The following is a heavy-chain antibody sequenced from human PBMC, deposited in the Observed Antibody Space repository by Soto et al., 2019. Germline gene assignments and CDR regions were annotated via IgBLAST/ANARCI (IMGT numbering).Heavy chain of an antibody. CDR2: IYSGGST. Sequence: GGSLRLSCAASGFTFSSYAMSWVRQAPGKGLEWVSVIYSGGSTYYADSVKGRFTISRDNAKNSLYLQLNSLRAEDTAVYYCAREGWSGYYYYAMDVWGQGTTVTVSS. CDR1: GFTFSSYA. D-gene: IGHD3-3*01. CDR3: AREGWSGYYYYAMDV. V-gene: IGHV3-66*01. J-gene: IGHJ6*02.